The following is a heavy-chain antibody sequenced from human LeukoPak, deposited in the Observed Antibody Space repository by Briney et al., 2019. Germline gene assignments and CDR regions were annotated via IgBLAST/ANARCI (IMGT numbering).Heavy chain of an antibody. D-gene: IGHD3-10*01. CDR1: GYTFTSYG. CDR3: ARGGGLLWFGEPPQHSGYMDV. CDR2: ISAYNGNT. V-gene: IGHV1-18*01. J-gene: IGHJ6*03. Sequence: ASVKVSCKASGYTFTSYGISWVRQAPGQGLEWMGWISAYNGNTNYAQKLQGGVTMTTDTSTSTAYMELRSLRSDDTAVYYCARGGGLLWFGEPPQHSGYMDVWGKGTTVTVSS.